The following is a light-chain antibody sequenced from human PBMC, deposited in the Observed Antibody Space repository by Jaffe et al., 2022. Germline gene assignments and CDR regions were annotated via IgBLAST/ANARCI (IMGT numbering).Light chain of an antibody. V-gene: IGKV3-20*01. Sequence: EIVLTQSPGTLSLSPGERATLSCRASQSVSSTYLAWYQQKPGQAPRLLIYAASSRATGIPDRFSGSGSGTDFTLTISRLEPEDFAVYYCQQSDNSPRTFGQGTKVEI. CDR2: AAS. CDR3: QQSDNSPRT. CDR1: QSVSSTY. J-gene: IGKJ1*01.